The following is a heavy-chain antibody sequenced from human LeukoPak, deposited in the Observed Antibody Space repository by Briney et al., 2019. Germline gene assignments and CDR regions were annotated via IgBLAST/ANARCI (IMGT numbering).Heavy chain of an antibody. Sequence: ASVTVSCKASGYTFTGYYMHWVRQAPGQGLEWMGWINPNSGGTNYAQKFQGRVTMTRDTSISTAYMELSRLRSDDTAVYYCARDLGYCSSTSCYGAFDIWGQGTMVTVSS. CDR3: ARDLGYCSSTSCYGAFDI. CDR1: GYTFTGYY. V-gene: IGHV1-2*02. D-gene: IGHD2-2*01. J-gene: IGHJ3*02. CDR2: INPNSGGT.